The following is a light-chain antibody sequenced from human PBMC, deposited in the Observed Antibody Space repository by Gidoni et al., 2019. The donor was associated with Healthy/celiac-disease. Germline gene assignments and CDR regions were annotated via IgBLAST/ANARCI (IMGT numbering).Light chain of an antibody. Sequence: DSVMTQSTRSLTVTPGEPASISCRSSQSLMHSNGYNYLDWYLQKPGQSPQLLIYLGSNRASGVPDRFSGSGSGTDFTLKISRVEAEDVGVYYCMQALQTPRTFGGGTKVEIK. CDR1: QSLMHSNGYNY. CDR2: LGS. V-gene: IGKV2-28*01. CDR3: MQALQTPRT. J-gene: IGKJ4*01.